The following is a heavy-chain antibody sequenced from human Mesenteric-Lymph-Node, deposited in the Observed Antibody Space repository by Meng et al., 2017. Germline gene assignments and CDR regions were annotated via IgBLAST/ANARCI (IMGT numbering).Heavy chain of an antibody. D-gene: IGHD5-24*01. Sequence: QQVSGPGLVQQSKTLSPTCPFAGSSISSGGYYRSWIRQHPGKGMELIGYNYYSGRTYYNPTLKSRVTKSVDTSKNQFSLNLSSVTAADTAVYYCARGPSRWLQFSFDYWGQGTLVTVSS. J-gene: IGHJ4*02. V-gene: IGHV4-31*03. CDR2: NYYSGRT. CDR1: GSSISSGGYY. CDR3: ARGPSRWLQFSFDY.